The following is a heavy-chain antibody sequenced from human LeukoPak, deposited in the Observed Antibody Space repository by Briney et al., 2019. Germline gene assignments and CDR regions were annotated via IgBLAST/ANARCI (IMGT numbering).Heavy chain of an antibody. J-gene: IGHJ1*01. V-gene: IGHV1-69*05. CDR3: ARTGIAAAGTGFQH. CDR2: IIPIFGTA. Sequence: SVKVSCKASGGTFSSYAISWVRQAPGQGLEWMGGIIPIFGTANYAQKFQGRVTITTDESTSTAYMELSSLRSEDTAVHYCARTGIAAAGTGFQHWGQGTLFTVSS. CDR1: GGTFSSYA. D-gene: IGHD6-13*01.